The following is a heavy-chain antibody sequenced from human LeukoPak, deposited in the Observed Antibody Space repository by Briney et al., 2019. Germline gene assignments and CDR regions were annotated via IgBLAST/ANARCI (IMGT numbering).Heavy chain of an antibody. V-gene: IGHV5-51*01. Sequence: ASVKVSCKASGYTFTSYWIGWVRQMPGKGLEWMGIIYPGDSDTRYSPSFQGQVTISADKSISTAYLQWSSLKASDTAMYYCARRDDFWSGTTHFDYWGQGTLVTVSS. CDR1: GYTFTSYW. CDR3: ARRDDFWSGTTHFDY. D-gene: IGHD3-3*01. J-gene: IGHJ4*02. CDR2: IYPGDSDT.